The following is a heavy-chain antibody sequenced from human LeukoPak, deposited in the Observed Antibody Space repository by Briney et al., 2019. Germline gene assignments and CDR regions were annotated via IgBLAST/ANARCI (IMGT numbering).Heavy chain of an antibody. V-gene: IGHV3-23*01. D-gene: IGHD3-10*01. CDR2: ISGSGGST. J-gene: IGHJ4*02. CDR3: AKVGRKYYGSGTQNFDY. CDR1: GFTFSNAW. Sequence: GGSLRLSCAASGFTFSNAWMSWVRQAPGKGLEWVSAISGSGGSTYYADSVKGRFTISRDNSKNTLYLQMNSLRAEDTAVYYCAKVGRKYYGSGTQNFDYWGQGTLVTVSS.